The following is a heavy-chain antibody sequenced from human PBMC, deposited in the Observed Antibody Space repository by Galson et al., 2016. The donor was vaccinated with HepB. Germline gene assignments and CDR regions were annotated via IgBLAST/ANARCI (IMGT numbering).Heavy chain of an antibody. V-gene: IGHV3-23*01. CDR2: ISGSGGAT. CDR1: GFTFDDYA. Sequence: SLRLSCAASGFTFDDYAMTWVRQAPGKGLEWVSVISGSGGATYYPDSVKGRFTISRDNAKNVLYLQMNSLRVDDAAIYYWARGGVVGGTDYWGQGTLVTV. CDR3: ARGGVVGGTDY. J-gene: IGHJ4*02. D-gene: IGHD6-19*01.